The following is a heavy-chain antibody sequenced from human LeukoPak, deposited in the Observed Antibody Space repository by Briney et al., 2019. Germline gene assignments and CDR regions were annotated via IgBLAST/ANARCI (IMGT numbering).Heavy chain of an antibody. Sequence: GASVKVSCKASGYTFTSYYMHWVRQAPGQGLEWMGIINPSGGSTNYAQKFQGRVTMTRDTSTSTVYMELSSLRSEDTAVYYCARSGWLQSFYYYGMDVWGRGTTVAVSS. CDR3: ARSGWLQSFYYYGMDV. V-gene: IGHV1-46*01. D-gene: IGHD5-12*01. J-gene: IGHJ6*02. CDR1: GYTFTSYY. CDR2: INPSGGST.